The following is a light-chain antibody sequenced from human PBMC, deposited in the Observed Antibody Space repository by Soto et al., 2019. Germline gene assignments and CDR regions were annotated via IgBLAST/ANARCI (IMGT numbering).Light chain of an antibody. J-gene: IGKJ1*01. V-gene: IGKV3-20*01. CDR3: QQYGSSGT. Sequence: EIELTQSPRAVSLSPGERVTLSCTASQSVSNTYLAWYQQKPGPAPRLLIYGASNRATGLPDRFSGSGSGTDFTLTISRLEPEDFAVYYCQQYGSSGTFGQGTKVDIK. CDR1: QSVSNTY. CDR2: GAS.